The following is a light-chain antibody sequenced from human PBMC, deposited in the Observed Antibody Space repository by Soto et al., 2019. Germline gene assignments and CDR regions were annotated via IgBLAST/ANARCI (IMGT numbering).Light chain of an antibody. V-gene: IGKV1-6*01. CDR3: LQDYNYPRT. Sequence: AIQMTQSPSSRSASVGDNVTIICRASQGIRNDLGWYQHKPGKAPKLLIYAASTLQSGVPSRFSGSGSGTDFTLSISSLQSEDFATYYCLQDYNYPRTFGQGTKVEIK. CDR2: AAS. J-gene: IGKJ1*01. CDR1: QGIRND.